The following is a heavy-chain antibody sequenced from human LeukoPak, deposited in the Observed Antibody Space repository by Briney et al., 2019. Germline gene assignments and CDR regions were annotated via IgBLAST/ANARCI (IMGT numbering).Heavy chain of an antibody. CDR3: ARRRDYFDY. J-gene: IGHJ4*02. CDR2: ISSSGGNI. CDR1: GFDLSDYY. V-gene: IGHV3-11*01. Sequence: GGSLRLSCVVSGFDLSDYYMSWIRQAPGKGLEWISYISSSGGNIYFADSVKGRFTMSRDNARGSLYLQMNSLRADDTAIYYCARRRDYFDYWGQGTLVTISS.